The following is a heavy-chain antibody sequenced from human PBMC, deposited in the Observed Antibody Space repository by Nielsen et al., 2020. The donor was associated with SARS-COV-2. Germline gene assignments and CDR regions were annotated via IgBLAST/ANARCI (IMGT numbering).Heavy chain of an antibody. CDR3: AKAGYSGYDRDLDY. V-gene: IGHV3-9*01. J-gene: IGHJ4*02. Sequence: SLKISCAASGFTFDDYAMHWVRQAPGKGLEWVSGISWNSGSIGYADSVKGRFTISRDNAKNSLYLQMNSLRAEDTALYYCAKAGYSGYDRDLDYWGQGTLVTVSS. CDR1: GFTFDDYA. CDR2: ISWNSGSI. D-gene: IGHD5-12*01.